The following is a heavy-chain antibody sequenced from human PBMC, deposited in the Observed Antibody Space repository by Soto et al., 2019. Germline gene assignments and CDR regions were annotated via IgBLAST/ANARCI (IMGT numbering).Heavy chain of an antibody. Sequence: QVQLVESGGGVVQPGRSLRLSCAASAFTFSSYGMHWVRQAPGKGLEWVSVISSDGTNKYYADSVKGRFTISRDNSKXXXXXXXXXXXXXXTAVYYCARASLSGHDFRSGYFPSYYYYGMDVWGQGTTVTVSS. CDR3: ARASLSGHDFRSGYFPSYYYYGMDV. V-gene: IGHV3-30-3*01. J-gene: IGHJ6*02. CDR2: ISSDGTNK. D-gene: IGHD3-3*01. CDR1: AFTFSSYG.